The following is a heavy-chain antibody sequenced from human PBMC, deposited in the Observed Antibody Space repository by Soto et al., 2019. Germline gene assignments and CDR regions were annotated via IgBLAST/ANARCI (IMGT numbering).Heavy chain of an antibody. Sequence: PGGSLRLSCAASGFTFSSYGMHWVRQAPGKGLEWVAVITYDGSNKYYADSVKGCFTISRDNSKNTLYLQMNSLRAEDTAVYYCAGGYCSGGSCYSDVGLGYYYYGMDVWGQGTTVTVSS. CDR1: GFTFSSYG. J-gene: IGHJ6*02. CDR3: AGGYCSGGSCYSDVGLGYYYYGMDV. D-gene: IGHD2-15*01. CDR2: ITYDGSNK. V-gene: IGHV3-30*03.